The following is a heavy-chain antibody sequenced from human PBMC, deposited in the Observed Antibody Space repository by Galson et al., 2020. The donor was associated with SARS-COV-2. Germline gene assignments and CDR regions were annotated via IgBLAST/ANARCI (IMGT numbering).Heavy chain of an antibody. Sequence: SETLSLTCTVSGGSISSYYWSWIRQPPGKGLEWIGYIYYSGSTNYNPSLKSRVTISVDTSKNQFSLKLSSVTAADTAVYYCARGPAATYYYYMDVWGKGTTVTGSS. J-gene: IGHJ6*03. V-gene: IGHV4-59*01. CDR1: GGSISSYY. CDR3: ARGPAATYYYYMDV. CDR2: IYYSGST. D-gene: IGHD2-2*01.